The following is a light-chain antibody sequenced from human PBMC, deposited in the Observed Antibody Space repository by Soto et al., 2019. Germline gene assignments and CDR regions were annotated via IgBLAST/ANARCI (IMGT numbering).Light chain of an antibody. J-gene: IGLJ1*01. Sequence: QSVLTQPASVFGSPGQSITFSCTGTSSDVGGYNFVSWYQQHPGKAPKLMIYEVSSRPSGVSNRFSGSKSGNTASLTISGLQPEDEADYYCSSYTTSSTVVF. CDR3: SSYTTSSTVV. CDR1: SSDVGGYNF. V-gene: IGLV2-14*03. CDR2: EVS.